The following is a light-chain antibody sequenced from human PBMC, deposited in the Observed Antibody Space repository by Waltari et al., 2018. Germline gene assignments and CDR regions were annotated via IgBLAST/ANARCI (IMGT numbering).Light chain of an antibody. J-gene: IGKJ1*01. CDR1: QSISSW. V-gene: IGKV1-5*03. Sequence: DIQMTQSPSTLSASVGDRVAITCRASQSISSWLAWYQHKPGKAPKLLIYQASSLDTGVPSRFSGSGSGTEFTLTISSLQPDDFATYYCQQFNSYPWTFGQGTKVEIK. CDR3: QQFNSYPWT. CDR2: QAS.